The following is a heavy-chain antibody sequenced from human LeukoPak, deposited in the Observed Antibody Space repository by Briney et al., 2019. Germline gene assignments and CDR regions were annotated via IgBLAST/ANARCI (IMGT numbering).Heavy chain of an antibody. CDR3: AHAYGDTDY. J-gene: IGHJ4*02. D-gene: IGHD4-17*01. Sequence: PGGSRRLSCAVTGFTGFTFSKNTMNWVRQAPGKGLEWVSSITSSGNYTYYAASVKGRFTISRDNAKNALFLQMNSLRAEDTAVYYCAHAYGDTDYWGQGTLVTVSS. CDR2: ITSSGNYT. V-gene: IGHV3-21*01. CDR1: GFTGFTFSKNT.